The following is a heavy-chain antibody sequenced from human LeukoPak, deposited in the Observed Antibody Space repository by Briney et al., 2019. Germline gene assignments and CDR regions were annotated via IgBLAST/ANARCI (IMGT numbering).Heavy chain of an antibody. CDR1: GYTFTSYY. D-gene: IGHD3-9*01. J-gene: IGHJ6*02. CDR3: ARGLSSSRGDWALYYYYYYGMDV. Sequence: ASVKVSCKASGYTFTSYYMHWVRQAPGQGLEWMGIINPSGGSTSYAQKFQGRVTMTRDTSTSTVYMELSSLRSEDTAVYYCARGLSSSRGDWALYYYYYYGMDVWGQGTTVTVSS. V-gene: IGHV1-46*01. CDR2: INPSGGST.